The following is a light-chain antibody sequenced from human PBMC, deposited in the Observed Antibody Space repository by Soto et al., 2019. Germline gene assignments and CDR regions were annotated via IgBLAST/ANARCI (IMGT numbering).Light chain of an antibody. Sequence: DIQMTQSPSTLSASVGERVTTTCRASQSIDKWLAWHQQKPGQAPKLLIYKASILESGVPSRFSGTGSGTEFSLTISSLQPDDFATYYCQQYNSYRAFGQGTKVDIK. V-gene: IGKV1-5*03. CDR3: QQYNSYRA. CDR2: KAS. CDR1: QSIDKW. J-gene: IGKJ1*01.